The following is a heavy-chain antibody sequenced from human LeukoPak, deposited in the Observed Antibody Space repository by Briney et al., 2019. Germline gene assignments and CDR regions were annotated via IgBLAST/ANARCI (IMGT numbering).Heavy chain of an antibody. Sequence: GGSLRLSCAVSGFSFSDYYMSWIRQPPGKGLEWLGRIISETEGGTTYYAAPVKGRFTISRDDSEDTLYLQMISLKTEDTAVYYCTTELYGGPNKWGQGTLVTVSS. CDR3: TTELYGGPNK. CDR1: GFSFSDYY. V-gene: IGHV3-15*01. CDR2: IISETEGGTT. D-gene: IGHD1/OR15-1a*01. J-gene: IGHJ4*02.